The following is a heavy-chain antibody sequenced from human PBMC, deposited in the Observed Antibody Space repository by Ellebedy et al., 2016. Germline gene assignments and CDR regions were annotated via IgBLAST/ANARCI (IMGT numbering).Heavy chain of an antibody. V-gene: IGHV4-34*01. J-gene: IGHJ6*03. CDR2: INHSGST. CDR3: AREVSVGTINFYYMDV. D-gene: IGHD5-12*01. CDR1: GGSFSGSY. Sequence: SETLSLTCAVYGGSFSGSYWSWVRQPPGRGLEWIGEINHSGSTNYNPSLKSRVTMSVDPSKNQFSLRMTSVTAADTAVYYCAREVSVGTINFYYMDVWGKGTPVTVSS.